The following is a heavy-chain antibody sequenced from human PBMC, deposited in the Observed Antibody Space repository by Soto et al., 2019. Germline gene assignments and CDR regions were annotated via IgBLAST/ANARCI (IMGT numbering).Heavy chain of an antibody. CDR3: ARGGVV. CDR2: ISERGTTT. Sequence: GGSLRLSCVASGFNFSNFDMNWVRQAPGRGLEWISLISERGTTTTYADSVRSRFTVSRDNAQSSLYLQMDRLTVEDTGVYYCARGGVVWGRGVLVTVSS. J-gene: IGHJ4*02. D-gene: IGHD2-8*01. V-gene: IGHV3-48*03. CDR1: GFNFSNFD.